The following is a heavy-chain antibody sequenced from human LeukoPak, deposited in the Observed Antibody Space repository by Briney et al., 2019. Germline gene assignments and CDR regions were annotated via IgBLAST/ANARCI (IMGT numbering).Heavy chain of an antibody. CDR2: ISSSSSYI. V-gene: IGHV3-21*01. CDR1: GFTFSSYS. J-gene: IGHJ6*02. CDR3: ARDPGDIVVVPAEEHYYYYGMDV. D-gene: IGHD2-2*01. Sequence: GGSLRLSCAASGFTFSSYSMNWVRRAPGKGLEWVSSISSSSSYIYYADSVKGRFTISRDNAKNSLYLQMNSLRAEDTAVYYCARDPGDIVVVPAEEHYYYYGMDVWGQGTTVTVSS.